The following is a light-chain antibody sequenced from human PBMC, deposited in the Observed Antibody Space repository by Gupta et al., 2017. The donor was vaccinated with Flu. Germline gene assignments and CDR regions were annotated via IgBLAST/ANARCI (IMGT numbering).Light chain of an antibody. CDR3: YSTARTGDQVV. CDR1: GLRIKF. J-gene: IGLJ2*01. CDR2: DDS. Sequence: GEGLRIKFACYYHHKAGAPPHLFMYDDSKRPPGVPGRFSGSKSGTAATLTISGLQVDDEADYYCYSTARTGDQVVFGGGTKVTVL. V-gene: IGLV3-10*01.